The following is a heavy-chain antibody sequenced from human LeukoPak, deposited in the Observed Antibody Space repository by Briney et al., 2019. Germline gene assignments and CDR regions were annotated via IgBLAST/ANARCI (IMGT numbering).Heavy chain of an antibody. CDR1: GGSISSYY. V-gene: IGHV4-59*01. D-gene: IGHD3-22*01. CDR2: IYYSGST. CDR3: ARTENYYDSSGYYNWFDP. Sequence: SGTLSLTCTVSGGSISSYYWSWIRQPPGKGLEWIGYIYYSGSTNYNPSLKSRVTISVDTSKNQFSLKLSSVTAADTAVYYCARTENYYDSSGYYNWFDPWGQGTLVTVSS. J-gene: IGHJ5*02.